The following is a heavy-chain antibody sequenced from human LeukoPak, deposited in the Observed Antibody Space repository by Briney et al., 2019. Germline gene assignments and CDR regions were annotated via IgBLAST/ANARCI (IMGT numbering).Heavy chain of an antibody. V-gene: IGHV4-34*01. Sequence: SETLSLTCAVYGGSFSGYYWNWIRQPPGKGLEWIGEINHSGSTNYNPPLKSRVTISVDTSKNQVSLKLSSVTAADTAVYYCAREGIFGVVNTFDPWGQGTLVTVSS. D-gene: IGHD3-3*01. CDR3: AREGIFGVVNTFDP. CDR2: INHSGST. CDR1: GGSFSGYY. J-gene: IGHJ5*02.